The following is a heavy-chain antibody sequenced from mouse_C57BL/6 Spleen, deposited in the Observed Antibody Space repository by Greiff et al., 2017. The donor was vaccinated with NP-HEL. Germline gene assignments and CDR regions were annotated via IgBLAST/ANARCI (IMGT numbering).Heavy chain of an antibody. CDR3: AREGGNHYAMDY. CDR1: GYTFTDYN. D-gene: IGHD2-1*01. Sequence: VQLQQSGPELVKPGASVKIPCKASGYTFTDYNMDWVKQSHGKSLEWIGDINPNNGGTIYNQKFKGKATLTVDKSSSTAYMELRSLTSEDTAVYCGAREGGNHYAMDYWGQGTSVTVSS. J-gene: IGHJ4*01. CDR2: INPNNGGT. V-gene: IGHV1-18*01.